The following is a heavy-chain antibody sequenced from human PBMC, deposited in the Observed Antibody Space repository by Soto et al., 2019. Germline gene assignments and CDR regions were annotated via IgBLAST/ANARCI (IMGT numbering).Heavy chain of an antibody. V-gene: IGHV1-18*01. J-gene: IGHJ4*02. CDR2: ISAYNGNT. D-gene: IGHD3-3*01. CDR1: GYTFASCG. Sequence: ASVAVCCKASGYTFASCGSRWVRQAPGQGLEWMGWISAYNGNTNYAQKLQGRVTMTTDTSTSTAYMELRSLRSDDTAVYYCARGVVTIFGVVIAQFDYWGQGTLVTVSS. CDR3: ARGVVTIFGVVIAQFDY.